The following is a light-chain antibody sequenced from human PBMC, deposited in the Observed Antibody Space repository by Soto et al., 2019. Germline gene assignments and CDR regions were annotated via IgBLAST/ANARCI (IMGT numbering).Light chain of an antibody. Sequence: DIQMTQSASTLSASVGDRVTITCRASQSISSWVAWYQQKPGKAPKLLIYDASTLESGVPSRFSGSGSGTDFTLTITSLQPDDFATYYCQQYNSYPRTFGQGTKLEI. CDR3: QQYNSYPRT. CDR2: DAS. J-gene: IGKJ1*01. CDR1: QSISSW. V-gene: IGKV1-5*01.